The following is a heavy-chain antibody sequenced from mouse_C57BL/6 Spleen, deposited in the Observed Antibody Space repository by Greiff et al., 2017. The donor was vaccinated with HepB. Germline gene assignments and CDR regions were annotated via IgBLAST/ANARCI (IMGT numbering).Heavy chain of an antibody. CDR3: ARGDSNYGGDY. CDR2: IYPGSGST. Sequence: QVQLQQSGAELVKPGASVKMSCKASGYTFTSYWITWVKQRPGQGLAWIGDIYPGSGSTNYNEKFKSKATLTVDTSSSPAYMKLSSLTSEDSAVYYCARGDSNYGGDYWGQGTSVTVSS. J-gene: IGHJ4*01. V-gene: IGHV1-55*01. D-gene: IGHD2-5*01. CDR1: GYTFTSYW.